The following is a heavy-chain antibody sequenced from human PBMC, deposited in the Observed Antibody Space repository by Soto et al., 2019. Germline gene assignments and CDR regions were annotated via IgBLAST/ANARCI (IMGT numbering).Heavy chain of an antibody. CDR3: AGGAVAGTRGWFDP. Sequence: SETLSLTCTVSGGSISSYYWSWIRQPPGKGLEWIGYIYYSGSTNYNPSLKSRVTISVDTSKNQFSLKPSSVTAADTAVYYCAGGAVAGTRGWFDPWRQRTLVTVSS. D-gene: IGHD6-19*01. CDR2: IYYSGST. J-gene: IGHJ5*02. V-gene: IGHV4-59*01. CDR1: GGSISSYY.